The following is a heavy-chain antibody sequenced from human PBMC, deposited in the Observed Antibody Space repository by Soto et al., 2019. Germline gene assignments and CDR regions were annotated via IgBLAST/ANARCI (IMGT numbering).Heavy chain of an antibody. CDR1: GGSISYYY. CDR3: ARHFGGPMDV. V-gene: IGHV4-59*08. Sequence: SETLSLTCTVSGGSISYYYWSWIRQPPGKGLEWVGYIYYSGGTTYNPSLKNRVTISVDKSKNQFSLKLTSVTAADTAVYYCARHFGGPMDVWGNGTTVTVSS. J-gene: IGHJ6*03. CDR2: IYYSGGT. D-gene: IGHD3-16*01.